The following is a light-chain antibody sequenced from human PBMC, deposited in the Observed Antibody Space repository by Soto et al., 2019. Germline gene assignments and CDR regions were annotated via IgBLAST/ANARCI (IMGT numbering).Light chain of an antibody. V-gene: IGKV3-20*01. CDR1: QSVSSNF. J-gene: IGKJ4*01. CDR2: GAS. CDR3: QQYGSSPLT. Sequence: EIVLTQSPGPLSLSPGERATLSCRASQSVSSNFLVWYQQKPGQAPRLLIYGASNRATGIPDRFSGSGSGTAFTLTISRLEPEDFAVYYCQQYGSSPLTFGGGTKVEIK.